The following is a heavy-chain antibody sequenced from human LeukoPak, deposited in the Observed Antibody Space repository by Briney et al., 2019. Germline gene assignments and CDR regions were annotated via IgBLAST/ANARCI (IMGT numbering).Heavy chain of an antibody. V-gene: IGHV3-23*01. CDR3: AKDRPTVYSSSWLHFLDS. J-gene: IGHJ4*02. D-gene: IGHD6-13*01. Sequence: GGSLRLSCAASGFTFSSYAMSWVRQAPGKGLEWVSGISGSGGSTYVADSVKGRFTVSRDNSKNTLYLQMNSLRADDTAVYYCAKDRPTVYSSSWLHFLDSWGQGTLVTVSS. CDR2: ISGSGGST. CDR1: GFTFSSYA.